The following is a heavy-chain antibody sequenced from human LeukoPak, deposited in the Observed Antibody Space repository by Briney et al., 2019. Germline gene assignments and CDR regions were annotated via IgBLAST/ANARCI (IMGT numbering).Heavy chain of an antibody. V-gene: IGHV1-18*01. Sequence: ASVKVSCRSSGFTFTSYGVNWVRQAPGQGLAWMGWISAYNGDTSSAQTLQGRITMTTDTSTSTAYMELRSLSSDDTAVYYCASRAGNSFHGFDVWGQGTMVTVSS. D-gene: IGHD4-23*01. CDR2: ISAYNGDT. J-gene: IGHJ3*01. CDR3: ASRAGNSFHGFDV. CDR1: GFTFTSYG.